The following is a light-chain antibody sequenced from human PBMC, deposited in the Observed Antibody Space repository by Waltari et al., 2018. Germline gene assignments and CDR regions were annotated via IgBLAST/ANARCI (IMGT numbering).Light chain of an antibody. Sequence: DIQMTQPSSSLSASLGYKVPITCHASQEISSWLVWYQQKPGKVPKVLIYAASNLQSGVPSRFSGSGSGTDFTLTISSLQPEDFATYYCQQCAYLPYTFGQGTKVEIK. CDR3: QQCAYLPYT. CDR1: QEISSW. CDR2: AAS. V-gene: IGKV1-12*01. J-gene: IGKJ2*01.